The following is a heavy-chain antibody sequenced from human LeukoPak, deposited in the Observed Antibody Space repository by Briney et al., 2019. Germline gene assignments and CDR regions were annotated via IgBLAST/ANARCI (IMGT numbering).Heavy chain of an antibody. V-gene: IGHV1-46*01. J-gene: IGHJ4*02. CDR3: ARDLGAWEAGGY. CDR2: INPSGGST. Sequence: ASVRVSCKASGGTFSSYTISWVRQAPGQGLEWMGIINPSGGSTSYAQKFQGRVTMTRDTSTSTVYMELSSLRSEDTAVYYCARDLGAWEAGGYWGQGTLVTVSS. D-gene: IGHD1-26*01. CDR1: GGTFSSYT.